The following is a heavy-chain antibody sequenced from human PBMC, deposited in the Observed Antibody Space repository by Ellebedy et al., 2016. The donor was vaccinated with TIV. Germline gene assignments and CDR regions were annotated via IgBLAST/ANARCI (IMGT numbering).Heavy chain of an antibody. CDR3: AKMVGGYYYYGMDV. D-gene: IGHD3-10*02. Sequence: GESLKISXAASGFTFSSYAMSWVSQAPGKGLEWVSAISGSGGSTYYADSVKGRFTISRDNSKNTLYLQMNSLRAEDTAVYYCAKMVGGYYYYGMDVWGQGTTVTVSS. CDR1: GFTFSSYA. J-gene: IGHJ6*02. CDR2: ISGSGGST. V-gene: IGHV3-23*01.